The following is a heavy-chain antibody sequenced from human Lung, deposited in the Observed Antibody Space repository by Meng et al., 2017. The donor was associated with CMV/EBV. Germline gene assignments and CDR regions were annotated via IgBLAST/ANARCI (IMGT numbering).Heavy chain of an antibody. CDR2: VYYSGST. CDR1: GGSVSSGSFY. Sequence: SXTXSLXCTVSGGSVSSGSFYWSWIRQPPGEGLEWIGFVYYSGSTNCNPALKSRVTMSIDTSKNQFSLKLSSVTAADTAMYYCATYLGHCNPGVCQPQYYGLDVXGQGXTVTGSS. V-gene: IGHV4-61*01. D-gene: IGHD2-8*01. CDR3: ATYLGHCNPGVCQPQYYGLDV. J-gene: IGHJ6*02.